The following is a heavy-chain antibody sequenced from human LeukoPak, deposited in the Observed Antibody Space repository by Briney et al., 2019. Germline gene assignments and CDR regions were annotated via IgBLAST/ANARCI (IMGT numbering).Heavy chain of an antibody. CDR2: INPNSGGT. Sequence: ASVKVSCKASGYTFTGYYMHWVRQAPGQGLEWMGWINPNSGGTNYAQKFQGRVTMTRDTSISTAYMELSRLRSDDTAVYYCASGREYCSGGSCYSSDDAFDIWGQGTMVAVSS. J-gene: IGHJ3*02. CDR3: ASGREYCSGGSCYSSDDAFDI. V-gene: IGHV1-2*02. D-gene: IGHD2-15*01. CDR1: GYTFTGYY.